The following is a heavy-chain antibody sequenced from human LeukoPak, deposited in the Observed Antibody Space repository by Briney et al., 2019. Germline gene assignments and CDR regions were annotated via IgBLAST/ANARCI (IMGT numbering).Heavy chain of an antibody. D-gene: IGHD3-3*01. V-gene: IGHV3-48*04. CDR1: GFTFSSYS. J-gene: IGHJ6*03. Sequence: GGSLRLSCAASGFTFSSYSMNWVRQAPGKGLEWVSYISSSSSTIYYADSVKGRFTISRDNAKNSLYLQMNSLRAEDTAVYYCARTIFGVPPDYYYYMDVWGKGTTVTVSS. CDR3: ARTIFGVPPDYYYYMDV. CDR2: ISSSSSTI.